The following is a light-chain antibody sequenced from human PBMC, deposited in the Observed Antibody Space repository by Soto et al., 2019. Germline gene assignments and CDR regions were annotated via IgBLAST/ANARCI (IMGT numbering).Light chain of an antibody. V-gene: IGLV2-14*01. CDR3: SSWTGTNTLV. CDR1: SSDVGGYDY. Sequence: QSVLTQPASVSGSPGQSITVSCTGTSSDVGGYDYVSWYQQHPGKVPKLMIYDVSNRPSGVSNRFSGSKSGNTASLTISGLQAEDEADYYCSSWTGTNTLVFGGGTKVTV. CDR2: DVS. J-gene: IGLJ3*02.